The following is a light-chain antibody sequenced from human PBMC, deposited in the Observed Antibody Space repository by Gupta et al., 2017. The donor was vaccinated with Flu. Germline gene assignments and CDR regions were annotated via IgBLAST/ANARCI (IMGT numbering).Light chain of an antibody. CDR1: SGHSSSA. CDR2: LNSDGSH. J-gene: IGLJ3*02. V-gene: IGLV4-69*01. Sequence: LVLTQSPSASASLLASVKLTCTLSSGHSSSAIAWHQQQPEKGPRYLMKLNSDGSHSKGDGIPDRFSGSSSGAERYLTISSLQSEDEADYYCQTWGTGPWVFGGGTKLTVL. CDR3: QTWGTGPWV.